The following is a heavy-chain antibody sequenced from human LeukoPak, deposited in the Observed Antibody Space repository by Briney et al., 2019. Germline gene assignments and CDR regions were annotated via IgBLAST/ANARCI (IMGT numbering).Heavy chain of an antibody. D-gene: IGHD5-12*01. V-gene: IGHV3-53*01. CDR1: GFTVSSNY. CDR2: LYSGGST. J-gene: IGHJ6*02. Sequence: GGSLRLSCAVSGFTVSSNYMSWVRQAPGKGLEWVSVLYSGGSTYYADSVKGRFTISRDNSKNTLYLQMNSLRAEDTAVYYCAWGMVARNYYYYGMDVWGQGTTVTVSS. CDR3: AWGMVARNYYYYGMDV.